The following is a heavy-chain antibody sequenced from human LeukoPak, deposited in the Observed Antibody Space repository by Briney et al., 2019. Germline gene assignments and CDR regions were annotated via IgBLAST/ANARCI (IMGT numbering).Heavy chain of an antibody. J-gene: IGHJ4*02. Sequence: PSQTLSPTCTVSGGSISSSSYYWGWIRQPPGKGLEWIGSIYYSGSTYYHPSLKSRVTISVDTSKNQLSLKLSSVTAADTAVYYCAIPRGYSYGYGEDYWGQGTLVTVSS. CDR1: GGSISSSSYY. D-gene: IGHD5-18*01. CDR3: AIPRGYSYGYGEDY. V-gene: IGHV4-39*01. CDR2: IYYSGST.